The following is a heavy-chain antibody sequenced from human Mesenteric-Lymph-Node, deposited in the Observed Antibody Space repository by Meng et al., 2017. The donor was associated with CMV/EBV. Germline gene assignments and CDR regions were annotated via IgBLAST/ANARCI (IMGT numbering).Heavy chain of an antibody. CDR3: ARAHPIVVVPAAMGDWFDP. V-gene: IGHV4-34*01. J-gene: IGHJ5*02. CDR1: GFTVSSNY. CDR2: INHSGST. D-gene: IGHD2-2*01. Sequence: GSLRLSCAASGFTVSSNYMNWVRQAPGKGLEWIGEINHSGSTNYNPSLKSRVTISVDTSKNQFSLKLSSVTAADTAVYYCARAHPIVVVPAAMGDWFDPWGQGTLVTVSS.